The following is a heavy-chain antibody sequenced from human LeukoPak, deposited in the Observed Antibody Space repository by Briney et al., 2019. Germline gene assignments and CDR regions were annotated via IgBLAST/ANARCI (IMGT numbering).Heavy chain of an antibody. Sequence: VQPGGSLRLSCAASGFTFSSYAMHWVRQAPGKGLEWVALVSYDGTNEYYADSVRGRFTISRDSSKNTLYLQMNSLTPQDTAVYYCARDDWGRYGGNIHYWGQGTLVTVSS. CDR2: VSYDGTNE. CDR1: GFTFSSYA. J-gene: IGHJ4*02. CDR3: ARDDWGRYGGNIHY. V-gene: IGHV3-30*03. D-gene: IGHD4-23*01.